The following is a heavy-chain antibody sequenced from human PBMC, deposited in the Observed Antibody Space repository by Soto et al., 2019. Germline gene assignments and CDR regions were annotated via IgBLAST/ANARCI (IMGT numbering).Heavy chain of an antibody. V-gene: IGHV4-34*01. D-gene: IGHD5-18*01. CDR2: INHSGST. CDR1: GGSFSGYY. Sequence: SETLSLTCAVYGGSFSGYYWSWIRQPPGKGLEWIGEINHSGSTNYNPSLKSRVTISVDTSKNQFSLELSSVTAADTAVYYCARGGYSYGYWGQGTLVTVSS. CDR3: ARGGYSYGY. J-gene: IGHJ4*02.